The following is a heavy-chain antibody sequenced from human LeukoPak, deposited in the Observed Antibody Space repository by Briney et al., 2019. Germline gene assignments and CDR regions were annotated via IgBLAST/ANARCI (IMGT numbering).Heavy chain of an antibody. V-gene: IGHV3-48*03. J-gene: IGHJ4*02. CDR3: ASKFDY. Sequence: PGGSLRLSCAASGFTFSSYDMTWVRQAPGKGLVWISYISSSGTTIYYADSVKGRFTISRDNAKSSLDLQMNSLRAEDTAVYYCASKFDYWGQGTLVTVSS. CDR1: GFTFSSYD. CDR2: ISSSGTTI.